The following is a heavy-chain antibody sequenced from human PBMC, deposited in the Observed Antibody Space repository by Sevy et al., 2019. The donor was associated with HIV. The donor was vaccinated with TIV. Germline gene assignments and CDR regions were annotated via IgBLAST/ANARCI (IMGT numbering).Heavy chain of an antibody. CDR3: ARDLFSGGNAVYGY. CDR1: GFTFSSYA. V-gene: IGHV3-21*01. D-gene: IGHD2-15*01. J-gene: IGHJ4*02. CDR2: INAISSNI. Sequence: GGSLRLSCAASGFTFSSYAMNWVRQAPGKGVEWVSSINAISSNIYYADSVKGRFTISRDNAENSLYLQMNSVRAEDTAVYYCARDLFSGGNAVYGYWGQGTLVTVSS.